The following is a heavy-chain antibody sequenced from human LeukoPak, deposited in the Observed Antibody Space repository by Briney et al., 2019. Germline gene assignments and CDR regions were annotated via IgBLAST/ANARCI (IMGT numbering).Heavy chain of an antibody. CDR2: IYSGGST. Sequence: GGSLRLSCAASGFTVSSNYMSWVRQAPGKGLEWVSVIYSGGSTCYADSVKGRFTISRDNSKNTLYLQMNSLRAEDTAVYYCARGTLAAYCSSTSCYAVPFDYWGQGTLVTVSS. J-gene: IGHJ4*02. CDR3: ARGTLAAYCSSTSCYAVPFDY. CDR1: GFTVSSNY. D-gene: IGHD2-2*01. V-gene: IGHV3-66*01.